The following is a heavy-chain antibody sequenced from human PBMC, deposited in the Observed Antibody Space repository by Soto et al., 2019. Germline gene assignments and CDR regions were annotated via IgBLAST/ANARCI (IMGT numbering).Heavy chain of an antibody. Sequence: PGGSLRLSCAASGFTFSSYAMTWVRQAPGKGLEWVSGISGSGATTSYADSVKGRFTVSRDNSKNTLYLQMNSLRVEDTAVYYCAKLRYFDWSSYNWFEYWGQGTPV. CDR3: AKLRYFDWSSYNWFEY. V-gene: IGHV3-23*01. J-gene: IGHJ5*01. CDR1: GFTFSSYA. D-gene: IGHD3-9*01. CDR2: ISGSGATT.